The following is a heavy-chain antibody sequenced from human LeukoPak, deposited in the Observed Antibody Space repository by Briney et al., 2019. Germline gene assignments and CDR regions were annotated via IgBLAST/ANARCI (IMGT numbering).Heavy chain of an antibody. CDR1: GFTFSNAW. D-gene: IGHD3-22*01. J-gene: IGHJ4*02. V-gene: IGHV3-21*01. CDR3: ARAPYYYDSSGYYAG. Sequence: PGGSLRLSCAASGFTFSNAWMSWVRQAPGKGLEWVSSISSSSSYIYYADSVKGRFTISRDNAKNSLYLQMNSLRAEDTAVYYCARAPYYYDSSGYYAGWGQGTLVTVSS. CDR2: ISSSSSYI.